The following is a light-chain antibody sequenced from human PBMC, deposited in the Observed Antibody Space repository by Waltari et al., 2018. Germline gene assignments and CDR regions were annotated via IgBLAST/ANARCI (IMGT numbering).Light chain of an antibody. CDR3: AAWDDSLNGWV. CDR2: GND. V-gene: IGLV1-44*01. CDR1: SSNIGSTT. Sequence: QSFLTQPPSASGTPGLRGTISCSGSSSNIGSTTGNWYKHLPGRAPKLLTYGNDQRPSGVPERISGSKSGSSASLAINGLQSEDEADYYCAAWDDSLNGWVFGGGTKLTVL. J-gene: IGLJ3*02.